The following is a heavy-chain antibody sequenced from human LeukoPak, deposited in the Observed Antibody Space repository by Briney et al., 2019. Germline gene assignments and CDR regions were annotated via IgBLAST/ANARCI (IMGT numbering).Heavy chain of an antibody. J-gene: IGHJ4*02. CDR1: GYSISSGYF. CDR2: IYNSGST. D-gene: IGHD6-19*01. Sequence: SETLSLTCTVSGYSISSGYFWGWIRQPPGKGLGWIGTIYNSGSTYYNASLESRVTISVDPSKNQFSLKLSSVTAADTAVYYCARPSSSGLVGGYYFDYWGQGTLVTVSS. V-gene: IGHV4-38-2*02. CDR3: ARPSSSGLVGGYYFDY.